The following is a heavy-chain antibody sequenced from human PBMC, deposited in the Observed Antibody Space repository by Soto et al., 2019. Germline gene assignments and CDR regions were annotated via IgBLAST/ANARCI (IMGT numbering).Heavy chain of an antibody. CDR3: AKDSCSGGSCYSNFDY. CDR1: GFTFSSYA. Sequence: EVQLLESGGGLVQPGGSLRLSCAASGFTFSSYAMSWVRQAPGKGLEWVSGISGSGGITYYADSVKGRFTTSRYNSKNTLYLQMNSLRAEDTAVYYCAKDSCSGGSCYSNFDYWGQGTLVTVSS. J-gene: IGHJ4*02. D-gene: IGHD2-15*01. CDR2: ISGSGGIT. V-gene: IGHV3-23*01.